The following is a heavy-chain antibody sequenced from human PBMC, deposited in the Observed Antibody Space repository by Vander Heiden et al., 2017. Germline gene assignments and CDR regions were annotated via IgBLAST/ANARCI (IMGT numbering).Heavy chain of an antibody. CDR2: FDPEDGET. J-gene: IGHJ4*02. CDR1: GYTLTELS. Sequence: QVQLVQSGAEVKKPGASVKVSCKVSGYTLTELSRHWGRQAPGKGLEWMGGFDPEDGETIYEQKFQGRVTMTEDTSTDTAYMELSSLRSEDTAVYYCAAPDSSGYYPRSGFDYWGQGTLVTVSS. CDR3: AAPDSSGYYPRSGFDY. D-gene: IGHD3-22*01. V-gene: IGHV1-24*01.